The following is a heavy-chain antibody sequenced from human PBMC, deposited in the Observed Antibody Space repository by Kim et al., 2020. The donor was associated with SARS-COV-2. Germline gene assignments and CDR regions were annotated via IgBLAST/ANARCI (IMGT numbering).Heavy chain of an antibody. D-gene: IGHD5-12*01. Sequence: STIYYADSVKGRFTISRDNAKNSLYLQMNSLRAEDTAVYYCARGGMATDYWGQGTLVTVSS. J-gene: IGHJ4*02. CDR3: ARGGMATDY. CDR2: STI. V-gene: IGHV3-48*04.